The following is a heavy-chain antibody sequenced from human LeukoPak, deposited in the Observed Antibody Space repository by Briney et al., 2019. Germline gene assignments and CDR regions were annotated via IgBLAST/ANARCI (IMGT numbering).Heavy chain of an antibody. D-gene: IGHD5-24*01. CDR3: ASVYKHGMDV. V-gene: IGHV1-46*01. CDR2: LNPSGGSS. CDR1: GYTVTSYY. J-gene: IGHJ6*02. Sequence: ASVKVSCKASGYTVTSYYMHWVRQAPGQGLEWMTILNPSGGSSNYAQKFQGRATLTRATSTGTVYMELSSLRSEDTAVYYCASVYKHGMDVWGQGTTVIVSS.